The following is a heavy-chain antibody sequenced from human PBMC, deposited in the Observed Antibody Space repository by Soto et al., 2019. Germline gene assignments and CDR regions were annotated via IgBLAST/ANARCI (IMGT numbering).Heavy chain of an antibody. V-gene: IGHV3-43*01. CDR2: ISWDGGST. Sequence: GSLRLSCAASGFTFDDYTMHWVRQAPGKGLEWVSLISWDGGSTYYADSVKGRFTISRDNSKNSLYLQMNSLRTEDTALYYCAKDLTPIAALDAFDIWGQGTMVTVSS. CDR3: AKDLTPIAALDAFDI. D-gene: IGHD6-13*01. J-gene: IGHJ3*02. CDR1: GFTFDDYT.